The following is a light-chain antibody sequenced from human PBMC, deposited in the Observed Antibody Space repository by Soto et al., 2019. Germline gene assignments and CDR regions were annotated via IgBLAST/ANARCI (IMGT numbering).Light chain of an antibody. CDR1: QSVFFNSNNKNY. J-gene: IGKJ1*01. CDR3: QQYYNIPPP. V-gene: IGKV4-1*01. Sequence: DIVMTQSPDSLAVSLGERATINCKSSQSVFFNSNNKNYLAWYQQKPGQPPKLLIYWASTRESGVPDRFSGSGSGTDFTLTISSLQAEDVAFYYCQQYYNIPPPFGQGTKVEI. CDR2: WAS.